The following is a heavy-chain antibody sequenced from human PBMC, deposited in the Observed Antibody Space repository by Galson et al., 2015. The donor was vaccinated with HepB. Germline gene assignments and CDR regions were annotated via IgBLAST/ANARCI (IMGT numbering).Heavy chain of an antibody. V-gene: IGHV1-2*02. CDR2: ISPDGGGT. CDR1: EYTFAGHY. CDR3: ARENNWGPDY. Sequence: SVKVSCKASEYTFAGHYLHWVRQAPGQGLEWMGWISPDGGGTHYAQKFQGRVTMTRDTSRDTSISTVYMELSSLKSDDTAVYYCARENNWGPDYWGQRTLVTVSS. D-gene: IGHD1-1*01. J-gene: IGHJ4*02.